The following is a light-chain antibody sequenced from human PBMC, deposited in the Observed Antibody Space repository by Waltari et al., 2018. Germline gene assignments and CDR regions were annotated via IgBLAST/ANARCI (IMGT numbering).Light chain of an antibody. CDR2: DAS. V-gene: IGKV3-11*01. CDR1: QSVRSY. CDR3: LQRHKWPLT. J-gene: IGKJ4*01. Sequence: VLTQSPATLSLSPVARSILSSRAGQSVRSYLAGYQQKPGQTPRLLIHDASNRATGIPARLSGSGSGTDFTLTISSLEPEDFAVYYCLQRHKWPLTFGGGTKVEIK.